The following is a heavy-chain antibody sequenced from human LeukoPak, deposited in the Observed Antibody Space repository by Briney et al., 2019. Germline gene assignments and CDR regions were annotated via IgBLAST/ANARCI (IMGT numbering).Heavy chain of an antibody. Sequence: SETLSLTCIVSGDSISLFYWSWIRQPPGKGLEWIGYIHYSGRTNYNPSLKSRVTISVDTSKNQFSLKLSSVTAADTAVYYCARVLAAAGYWYFDLWGRGTLVTVSS. V-gene: IGHV4-59*01. CDR3: ARVLAAAGYWYFDL. J-gene: IGHJ2*01. CDR1: GDSISLFY. CDR2: IHYSGRT. D-gene: IGHD6-13*01.